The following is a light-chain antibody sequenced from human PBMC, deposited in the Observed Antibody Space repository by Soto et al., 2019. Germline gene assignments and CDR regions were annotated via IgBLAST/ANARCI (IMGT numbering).Light chain of an antibody. CDR2: GSS. J-gene: IGKJ2*01. Sequence: ILITQSPATVSVSPGGRYTLSCRASQPIASNVAWYQQRPGQPPRLLIFGSSTRASDVPDGFTGSGSGTQFTLTIASLHSEDLGVYFCQPYNNWPYTFGQGTKVDIK. CDR1: QPIASN. V-gene: IGKV3-15*01. CDR3: QPYNNWPYT.